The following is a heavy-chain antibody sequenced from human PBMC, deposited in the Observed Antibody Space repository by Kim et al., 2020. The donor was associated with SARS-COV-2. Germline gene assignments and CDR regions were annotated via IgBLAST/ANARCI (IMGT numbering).Heavy chain of an antibody. J-gene: IGHJ4*02. CDR1: GFTFSSYA. CDR3: AKELDIVVLLPTKGADY. V-gene: IGHV3-23*01. Sequence: GGSLRLSCAASGFTFSSYAMSWVRQAPGKGLEWVSAISGSGGSIYHADSVRGRFTISRDNSKNTLYLQMNSLRAEDTAVYYCAKELDIVVLLPTKGADYWGQGTLVTVSS. D-gene: IGHD2-2*01. CDR2: ISGSGGSI.